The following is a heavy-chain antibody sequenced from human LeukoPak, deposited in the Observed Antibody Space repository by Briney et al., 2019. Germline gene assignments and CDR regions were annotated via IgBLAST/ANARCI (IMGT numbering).Heavy chain of an antibody. CDR2: ISAYNGNT. CDR3: ARDSYDFWSGYSTIDY. J-gene: IGHJ4*02. V-gene: IGHV1-18*01. CDR1: GYTFTSYG. D-gene: IGHD3-3*01. Sequence: ASVKVSCKASGYTFTSYGISWVRQAPGQGLEWMGWISAYNGNTNYAQRLQGRVTMTTDTSTSTAYMELRSLRSDDTAVYDYARDSYDFWSGYSTIDYWGQGTLVTVSS.